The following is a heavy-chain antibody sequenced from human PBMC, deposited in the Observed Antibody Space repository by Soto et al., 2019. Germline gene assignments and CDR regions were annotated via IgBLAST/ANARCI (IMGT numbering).Heavy chain of an antibody. CDR2: IIPIFGTA. Sequence: SVKVSCKASGGTFSSYAISWVRQAPGQGLEWMGGIIPIFGTANYAQKFQGRVTITADKSTSTAYMELSSLRSEDTAVYYCARDXSRATYYYDSSTLDAFDIWGQGTMVTV. D-gene: IGHD3-22*01. CDR1: GGTFSSYA. J-gene: IGHJ3*02. CDR3: ARDXSRATYYYDSSTLDAFDI. V-gene: IGHV1-69*06.